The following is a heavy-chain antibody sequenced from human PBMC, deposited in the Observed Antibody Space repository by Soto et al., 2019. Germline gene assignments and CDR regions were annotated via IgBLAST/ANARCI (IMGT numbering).Heavy chain of an antibody. Sequence: QVQLVQSGAEVKKPGASVKVSCKASGYTFTSYGISWVRQAPGQGLEWMGWISAYNGNTNYAQKLQGRVTMTTDTSTSTAYMELRSLRSDDTAVYYCARDRTGFTPYSSSWYAWFDPWGQGTLVTVSS. D-gene: IGHD6-13*01. CDR3: ARDRTGFTPYSSSWYAWFDP. V-gene: IGHV1-18*01. J-gene: IGHJ5*02. CDR1: GYTFTSYG. CDR2: ISAYNGNT.